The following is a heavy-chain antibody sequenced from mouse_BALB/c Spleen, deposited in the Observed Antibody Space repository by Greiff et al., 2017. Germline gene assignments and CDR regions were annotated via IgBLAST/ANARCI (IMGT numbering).Heavy chain of an antibody. CDR3: AREMITTGAWFAY. D-gene: IGHD2-4*01. V-gene: IGHV1-67*01. CDR2: ISTYYGNT. J-gene: IGHJ3*01. Sequence: QVQLQQSGPELVRPGVSVKISCKGSSYTFTDYAMHWVKQSHAKSLEWIGVISTYYGNTNYNQKFKGKATMTVDKSSSTAYMELARLTSEDSAVYYCAREMITTGAWFAYWGQGTLVTVSA. CDR1: SYTFTDYA.